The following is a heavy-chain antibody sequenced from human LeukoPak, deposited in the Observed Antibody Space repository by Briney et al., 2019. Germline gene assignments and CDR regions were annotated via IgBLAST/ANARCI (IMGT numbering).Heavy chain of an antibody. V-gene: IGHV1-18*01. D-gene: IGHD4/OR15-4a*01. CDR1: GYAFSRYG. Sequence: ASVKVSCKASGYAFSRYGISWVRQDPGQGLEWMGWIFTHNGHTNYAQKHQGRVTMTTDTFTSTAYMELRSLRSDDTAVYYCARDITVTMSGHAYWGQGTLVTVSS. J-gene: IGHJ4*02. CDR3: ARDITVTMSGHAY. CDR2: IFTHNGHT.